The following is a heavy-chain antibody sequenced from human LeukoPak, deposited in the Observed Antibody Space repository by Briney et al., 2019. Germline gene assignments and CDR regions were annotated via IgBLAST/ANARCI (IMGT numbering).Heavy chain of an antibody. J-gene: IGHJ6*02. Sequence: SETLSLTCAVYGGSFSGYYWSWIRQPPGKGLEWIGEINHSGSTNYNPSLKSRVTISVDTSKNQFSLKLSSVTAADTAVHYCARDRGRPNYYYYYGMDVWGQGTTVTVSS. V-gene: IGHV4-34*01. CDR1: GGSFSGYY. CDR2: INHSGST. CDR3: ARDRGRPNYYYYYGMDV.